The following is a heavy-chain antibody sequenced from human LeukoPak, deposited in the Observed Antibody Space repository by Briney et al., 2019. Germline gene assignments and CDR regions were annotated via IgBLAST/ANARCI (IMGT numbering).Heavy chain of an antibody. J-gene: IGHJ4*02. D-gene: IGHD5-24*01. Sequence: GGSLRLSCAASGFTFSSYWMSWVRQAPGKGLEWVANIKQDGSEKYYVDSVKGRFTISRDNSKNTLYLQMNSLRAEDTAVYYCARGAGYNYPYYFDYWGQGTLVTVSS. CDR3: ARGAGYNYPYYFDY. V-gene: IGHV3-7*03. CDR1: GFTFSSYW. CDR2: IKQDGSEK.